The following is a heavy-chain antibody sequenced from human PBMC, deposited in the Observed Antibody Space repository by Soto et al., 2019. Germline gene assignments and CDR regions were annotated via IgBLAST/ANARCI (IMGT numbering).Heavy chain of an antibody. CDR1: GFTFSSYS. CDR3: AGDARQRGPLDY. Sequence: GGSLRLSCAASGFTFSSYSMNWVRQAPGKGLEWVSSISSSSSYIYYADSVKGRFTISRDYAKNSLYLQMNSLRAEDTAVYYWAGDARQRGPLDYWGQGTLVTVSS. J-gene: IGHJ4*02. V-gene: IGHV3-21*01. D-gene: IGHD1-1*01. CDR2: ISSSSSYI.